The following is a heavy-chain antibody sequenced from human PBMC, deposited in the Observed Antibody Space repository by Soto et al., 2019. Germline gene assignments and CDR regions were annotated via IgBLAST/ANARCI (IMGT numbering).Heavy chain of an antibody. J-gene: IGHJ6*02. D-gene: IGHD3-10*01. Sequence: PSETLSLTCTVSGGSISSGGYYWSWIRQHPGKGLEWIGYIYYSGSTYYNPSLKSRVTISVDTSKNQFSLKLSSVTAADTAVYYCARYLWPNYYGSGSYGGMDVWGQGTKVTFXS. CDR2: IYYSGST. V-gene: IGHV4-31*03. CDR1: GGSISSGGYY. CDR3: ARYLWPNYYGSGSYGGMDV.